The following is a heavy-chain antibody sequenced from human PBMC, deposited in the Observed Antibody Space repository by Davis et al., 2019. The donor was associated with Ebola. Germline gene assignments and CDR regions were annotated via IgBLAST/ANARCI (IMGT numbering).Heavy chain of an antibody. CDR2: ISYDGTNK. CDR1: GFSFSTFG. Sequence: GGSLRLSCAASGFSFSTFGMHWVRQAPGKGLEWLAVISYDGTNKYYADSVKGRFTISRDNSKNTLFLQMSSLRAEDTAIYYCAKGELVITRGYFDYWSQGILVTVSS. D-gene: IGHD3-9*01. J-gene: IGHJ4*02. CDR3: AKGELVITRGYFDY. V-gene: IGHV3-30*18.